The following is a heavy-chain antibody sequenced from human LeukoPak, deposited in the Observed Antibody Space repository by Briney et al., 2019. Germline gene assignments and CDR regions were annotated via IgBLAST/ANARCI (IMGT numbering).Heavy chain of an antibody. Sequence: PGGSLRLSCAASGFTFSSYAMSWVRQAPGKGLEWVSAISGSGGSTYYADSVKGRFTISRDNAKNSLYLQMNSLRAEDTAVYYCAREDLSGSYYYMDVWGKGTTVTVSS. CDR3: AREDLSGSYYYMDV. V-gene: IGHV3-23*01. CDR1: GFTFSSYA. D-gene: IGHD1-26*01. CDR2: ISGSGGST. J-gene: IGHJ6*03.